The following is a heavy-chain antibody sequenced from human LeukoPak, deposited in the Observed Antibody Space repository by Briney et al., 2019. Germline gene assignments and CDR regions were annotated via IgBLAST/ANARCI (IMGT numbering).Heavy chain of an antibody. CDR3: ARSSGVPAAISRAYFDY. D-gene: IGHD2-2*01. CDR1: GFTFSSYA. V-gene: IGHV3-30*04. Sequence: GRSLRLSCAASGFTFSSYAMHWVRQAPGKGLEWVAVISYDGSNKYYADSVKGRFTISRDNSKNTLYLQMNSLRAEDTAVYYCARSSGVPAAISRAYFDYWGQGTRVTVSS. CDR2: ISYDGSNK. J-gene: IGHJ4*02.